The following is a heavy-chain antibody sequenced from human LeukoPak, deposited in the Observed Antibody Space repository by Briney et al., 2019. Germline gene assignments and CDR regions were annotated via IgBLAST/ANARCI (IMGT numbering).Heavy chain of an antibody. CDR3: ATDPTMIPEDY. CDR1: GYTFTDYY. V-gene: IGHV1-69-2*01. D-gene: IGHD3-22*01. Sequence: ASVKISCKVSGYTFTDYYMHWVQQAPGKGLEGMGLVDPEDGETIYAEKFQGRVTITADTSTDTAYMELSSLRSADTAVYYCATDPTMIPEDYWGQGTLVTVSS. J-gene: IGHJ4*02. CDR2: VDPEDGET.